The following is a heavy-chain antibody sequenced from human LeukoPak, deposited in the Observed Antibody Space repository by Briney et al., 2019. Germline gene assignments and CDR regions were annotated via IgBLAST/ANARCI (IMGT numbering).Heavy chain of an antibody. D-gene: IGHD2-2*01. V-gene: IGHV5-51*01. J-gene: IGHJ5*02. CDR2: IYPGDSRT. Sequence: RAGESLKISCKGSGDTFATYWSGWVRQVPGKGLEWMGVIYPGDSRTRYNPSFQGQVTISVDKSISTAYMQWSSLTPSHTAMSLRACRKFTSPWSDPWGQGTLVTVSS. CDR1: GDTFATYW. CDR3: ACRKFTSPWSDP.